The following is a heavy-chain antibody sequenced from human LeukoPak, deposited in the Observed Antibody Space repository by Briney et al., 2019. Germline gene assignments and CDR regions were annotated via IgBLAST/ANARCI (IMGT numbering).Heavy chain of an antibody. J-gene: IGHJ4*02. CDR2: IYYSGST. V-gene: IGHV4-39*01. CDR3: ASYGDYEDY. D-gene: IGHD4-17*01. Sequence: SETLSLTCTVSGGSISSSSYYWGWIRQPPGKGLEWFGSIYYSGSTYYNPSLKSRVTISVDTSKNQFSLKLSSVTAADTAVYYCASYGDYEDYWGQGTLVTVSS. CDR1: GGSISSSSYY.